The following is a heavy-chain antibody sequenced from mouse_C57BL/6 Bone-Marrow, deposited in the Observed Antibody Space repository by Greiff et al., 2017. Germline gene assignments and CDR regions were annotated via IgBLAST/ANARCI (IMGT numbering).Heavy chain of an antibody. D-gene: IGHD2-2*01. CDR3: ARKGVTMVTVDY. Sequence: VQLQQSGAELARPGASVKLSCKASGYTFTSYGISWVKQRTGQGLEWIGEIYPRSGNTYYNEKFKGKATLTADKSSSTAYMELRSLTSEDSAVYFCARKGVTMVTVDYWGQGTTLTVSS. J-gene: IGHJ2*01. CDR2: IYPRSGNT. V-gene: IGHV1-81*01. CDR1: GYTFTSYG.